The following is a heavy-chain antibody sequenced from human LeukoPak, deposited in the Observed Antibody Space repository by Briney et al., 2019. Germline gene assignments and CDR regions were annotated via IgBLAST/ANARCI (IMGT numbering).Heavy chain of an antibody. CDR2: ISGSGDRT. V-gene: IGHV3-23*01. J-gene: IGHJ4*02. CDR1: GFTFSSRP. D-gene: IGHD6-6*01. CDR3: AKLQLGLDS. Sequence: GGSLRLSCAASGFTFSSRPMSWVRQPPGKGLEWVSGISGSGDRTYYAESVKGRFTISRDNSKNTLYLQMNSLRAEDTAVYYCAKLQLGLDSWGQGTLVTVSS.